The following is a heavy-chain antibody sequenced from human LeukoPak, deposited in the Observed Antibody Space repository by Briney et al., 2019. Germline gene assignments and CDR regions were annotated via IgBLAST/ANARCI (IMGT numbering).Heavy chain of an antibody. CDR2: MNPNSGNT. CDR3: ARGPYYYDSSGGAFDI. V-gene: IGHV1-8*01. J-gene: IGHJ3*02. Sequence: ASVKVSCEASGYTFTSYDINWVRQATGQGLEWMRWMNPNSGNTGYAQKFQGRVTMTRNTSISTAYMELSSLRSEDTAVYYCARGPYYYDSSGGAFDIWGQGTMVTVSS. D-gene: IGHD3-22*01. CDR1: GYTFTSYD.